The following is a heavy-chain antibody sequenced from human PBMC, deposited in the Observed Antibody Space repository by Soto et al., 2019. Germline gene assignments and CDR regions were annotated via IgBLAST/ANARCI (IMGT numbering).Heavy chain of an antibody. D-gene: IGHD2-2*01. Sequence: PVGSLRLSGAASGFSFRNAWMSWVRQAPGKGLEWVGHIKSQGDGGTRDYAAPVKGRFTISRDDSKNTLFLQMNSLKNEDTAVYFCTTDLQAYCDGTTCYAGNYYYDDMDVWGQGTTVTVSS. CDR1: GFSFRNAW. V-gene: IGHV3-15*01. CDR2: IKSQGDGGTR. CDR3: TTDLQAYCDGTTCYAGNYYYDDMDV. J-gene: IGHJ6*02.